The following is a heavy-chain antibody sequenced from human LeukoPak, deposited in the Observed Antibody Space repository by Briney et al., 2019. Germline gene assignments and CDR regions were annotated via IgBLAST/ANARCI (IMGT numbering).Heavy chain of an antibody. D-gene: IGHD3-10*01. CDR3: AREDGDDIFDY. J-gene: IGHJ4*02. Sequence: ASVKVSCKASGYTFTGYYMHWLRQAPGQGPEWMGWINPNSGYTYFAQKFQDRVSMTRDTSINTAYMELSRLTSDDSAVYFCAREDGDDIFDYWGPGTLVTVSS. CDR2: INPNSGYT. CDR1: GYTFTGYY. V-gene: IGHV1-2*02.